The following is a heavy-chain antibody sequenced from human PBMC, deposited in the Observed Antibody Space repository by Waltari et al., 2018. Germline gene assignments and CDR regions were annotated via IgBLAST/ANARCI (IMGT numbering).Heavy chain of an antibody. D-gene: IGHD2-21*01. CDR2: INRRNST. Sequence: EVQLLESGGGLVQPGGSLRLSCVASGVDCNIYGMSWVRQAPGKGREWVSGINRRNSTNHADYVKCRFTISRDNSKNTLYLNMNSLRVEDTAVYYWAQGLWYFDYWGQGTLVTVSS. CDR3: AQGLWYFDY. CDR1: GVDCNIYG. V-gene: IGHV3-23*01. J-gene: IGHJ4*02.